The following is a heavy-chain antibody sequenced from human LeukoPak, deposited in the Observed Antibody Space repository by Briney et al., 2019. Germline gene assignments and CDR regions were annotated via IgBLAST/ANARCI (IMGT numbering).Heavy chain of an antibody. CDR2: INHSGST. Sequence: PSETLSLTCAVSGGSISSSNWWSWVRQPPGKWLEWIGEINHSGSTNYNPSLKSRVTISVDTSKNQFSLKLSSVTAADTAVYYCARGSIPLLWFGESKKGFDYWGQGTLVTVSS. J-gene: IGHJ4*02. CDR1: GGSISSSNW. D-gene: IGHD3-10*01. CDR3: ARGSIPLLWFGESKKGFDY. V-gene: IGHV4-4*02.